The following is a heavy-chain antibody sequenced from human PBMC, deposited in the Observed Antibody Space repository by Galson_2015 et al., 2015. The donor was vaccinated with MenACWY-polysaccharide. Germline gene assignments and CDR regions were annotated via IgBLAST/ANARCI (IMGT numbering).Heavy chain of an antibody. CDR2: ISGGGGTT. CDR3: AREYCGRTSCSGMDV. Sequence: SLRLSCAASGFTFSSYGMSWVRQAPGKGLEWVSIISGGGGTTYYADSVKGRFTISRDNSRNTLYLQMNSLTAEDTAVYFCAREYCGRTSCSGMDVWGQGTPVTVSS. J-gene: IGHJ6*02. CDR1: GFTFSSYG. V-gene: IGHV3-23*01. D-gene: IGHD2-2*01.